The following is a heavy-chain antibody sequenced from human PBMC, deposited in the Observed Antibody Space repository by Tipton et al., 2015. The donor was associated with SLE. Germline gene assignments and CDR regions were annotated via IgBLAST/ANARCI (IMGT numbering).Heavy chain of an antibody. D-gene: IGHD2-2*01. CDR3: ARVPALYYYYMDV. CDR1: DDSISRFY. J-gene: IGHJ6*03. V-gene: IGHV4-59*12. CDR2: IHHSGNS. Sequence: TLSLTCSVSDDSISRFYWSWIRQPPGKGLEWIGYIHHSGNSNYNPSLKSRVTISVDTSKNQFSLKLSSVTAADTAVYYCARVPALYYYYMDVWGKGTTVTVSS.